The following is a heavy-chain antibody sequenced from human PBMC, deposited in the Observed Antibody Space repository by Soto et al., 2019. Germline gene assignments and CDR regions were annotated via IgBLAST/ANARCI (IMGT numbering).Heavy chain of an antibody. J-gene: IGHJ4*02. CDR2: ISPSGKFI. V-gene: IGHV3-48*03. D-gene: IGHD3-9*01. CDR1: GFTFSSYE. CDR3: ASPVLTGYHYYFAY. Sequence: GGSLRLSCAASGFTFSSYEMSWVRQAPGKGLEWVSYISPSGKFIYYADSVKGRFTISRDNAKNSLYLHMNSLRAEDTAFYYCASPVLTGYHYYFAYWGQGALVTVSS.